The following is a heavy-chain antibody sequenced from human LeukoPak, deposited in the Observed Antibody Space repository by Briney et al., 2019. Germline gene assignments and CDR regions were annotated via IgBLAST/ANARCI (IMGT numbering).Heavy chain of an antibody. CDR2: SYYSGST. CDR1: GGSINSSSYY. D-gene: IGHD6-13*01. CDR3: ARSESSIAALRT. V-gene: IGHV4-39*07. J-gene: IGHJ4*02. Sequence: PSETLSLTCTVSGGSINSSSYYWGWIRQPPGKGLEWIGNSYYSGSTYYNPSLKSRVTISVDTSKNQFSLQLNSVTPEDTAVYFCARSESSIAALRTWGQGTLVTVSS.